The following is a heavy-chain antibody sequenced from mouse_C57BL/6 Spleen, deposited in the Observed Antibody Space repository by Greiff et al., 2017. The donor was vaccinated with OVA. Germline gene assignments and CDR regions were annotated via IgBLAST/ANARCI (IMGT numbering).Heavy chain of an antibody. D-gene: IGHD2-3*01. V-gene: IGHV5S21*01. Sequence: EVMLVESGEGLVKPGGSLKLSCAASGFTFSSYAMSWVRQTPEKRLEWVAYISSGGDYIYYADTVKGRFTISRDNARNTLYLQMSSLKSEDTAMYYCARDGYYPLAMDYWGQGTSVTVSS. CDR2: ISSGGDYI. CDR1: GFTFSSYA. CDR3: ARDGYYPLAMDY. J-gene: IGHJ4*01.